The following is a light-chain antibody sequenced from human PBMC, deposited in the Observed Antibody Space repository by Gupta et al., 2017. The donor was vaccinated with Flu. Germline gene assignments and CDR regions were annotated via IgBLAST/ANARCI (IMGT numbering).Light chain of an antibody. J-gene: IGKJ4*01. CDR3: MQALQTPLT. CDR2: LGS. V-gene: IGKV2-28*01. CDR1: QSLLHSNGYNY. Sequence: ETLLTQSPLSLPVTPGATASISCRSSQSLLHSNGYNYLDWYLQKPGQSPQLLIYLGSNRASGVPDRFSGSGSGTDFTLKISRVEAEDVGVYYCMQALQTPLTFGGGTKVEIK.